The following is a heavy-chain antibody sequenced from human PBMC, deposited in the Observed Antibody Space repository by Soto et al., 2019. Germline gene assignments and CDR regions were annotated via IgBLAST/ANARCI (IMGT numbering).Heavy chain of an antibody. Sequence: PGESLKISCKVFGDSFTGFWIGWVRQMLGKGLEWVASIYPRDSDIRYNPSFQGQVTISADRSTTTAYLQWSSLKASDTAIYYCARQHPLDSRVWYDWGQGTLVTVSS. V-gene: IGHV5-51*01. J-gene: IGHJ4*02. D-gene: IGHD6-19*01. CDR1: GDSFTGFW. CDR2: IYPRDSDI. CDR3: ARQHPLDSRVWYD.